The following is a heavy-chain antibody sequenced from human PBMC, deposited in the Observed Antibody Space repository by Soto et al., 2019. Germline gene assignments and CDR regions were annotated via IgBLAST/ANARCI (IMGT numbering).Heavy chain of an antibody. CDR1: GYVFTTSA. CDR2: INPATGDT. D-gene: IGHD3-22*01. Sequence: ASVKVSCKASGYVFTTSAIHWVRQAAGQRLEWLGWINPATGDTKYSQDFRGRVTFTLDTSATTAYMALTSLTSHDTAVYYCARAAGGSKLLPYYFDPWGQGTLVTVSS. J-gene: IGHJ5*02. V-gene: IGHV1-3*01. CDR3: ARAAGGSKLLPYYFDP.